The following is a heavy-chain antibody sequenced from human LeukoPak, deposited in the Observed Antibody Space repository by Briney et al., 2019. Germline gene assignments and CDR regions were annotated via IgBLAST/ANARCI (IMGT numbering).Heavy chain of an antibody. CDR1: GGSISSYY. Sequence: ASETLSLTCTVSGGSISSYYWSWIRQPAGKGLERIGRIYTSGTTNYKPSLKSRVTMSVDTSKNQFSLKLSSVTAADTAVYYCARQQWGRNFDYWGQGTLVTVSS. V-gene: IGHV4-4*07. CDR2: IYTSGTT. D-gene: IGHD6-19*01. CDR3: ARQQWGRNFDY. J-gene: IGHJ4*02.